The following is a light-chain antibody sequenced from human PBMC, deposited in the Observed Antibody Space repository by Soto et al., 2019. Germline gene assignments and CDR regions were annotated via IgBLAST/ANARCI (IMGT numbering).Light chain of an antibody. CDR1: QSVSANN. V-gene: IGKV3-20*01. Sequence: ETVLTQSPGTLSLSPGERATLSCRASQSVSANNLAWYQQKAGQAPRLLIYSASSRATGIPDRFSGSGSGTDFTLTISRLEPEDFAVYYCQQYGSSGTFGQGTKVDIK. CDR2: SAS. CDR3: QQYGSSGT. J-gene: IGKJ1*01.